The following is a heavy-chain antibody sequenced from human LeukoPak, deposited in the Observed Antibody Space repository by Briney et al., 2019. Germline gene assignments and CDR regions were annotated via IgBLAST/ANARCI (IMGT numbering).Heavy chain of an antibody. CDR3: ASGVTIFGVVRFDY. J-gene: IGHJ4*02. V-gene: IGHV3-48*03. CDR1: GFTLSSYE. D-gene: IGHD3-3*01. CDR2: ISSSGSTI. Sequence: GGSLRLSCAASGFTLSSYEMNWVRQAPGKGLEGVSYISSSGSTIYYADSVKGRFTISRYNAKNSLYLQMKSLRAEDTAVYYCASGVTIFGVVRFDYWGQGTLVTVSS.